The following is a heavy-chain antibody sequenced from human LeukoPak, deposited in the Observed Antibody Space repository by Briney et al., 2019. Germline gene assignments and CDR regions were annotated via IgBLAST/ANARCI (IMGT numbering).Heavy chain of an antibody. D-gene: IGHD4-17*01. CDR2: INHSGST. Sequence: PETLSLTCAVYGGSFSNYYWSWIRQPPGKGLEWIGEINHSGSTNYNPSLKSRVTISVDTSKNQFSLKLSSVTAADTAVYYCAASTVTTYFFDPWGQGTLVTVSS. CDR3: AASTVTTYFFDP. CDR1: GGSFSNYY. V-gene: IGHV4-34*01. J-gene: IGHJ5*02.